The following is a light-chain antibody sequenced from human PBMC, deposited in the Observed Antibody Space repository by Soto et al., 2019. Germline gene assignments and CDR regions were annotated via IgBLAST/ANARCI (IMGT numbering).Light chain of an antibody. CDR1: QIVSTSY. CDR3: QQYGSSPMYT. J-gene: IGKJ2*01. Sequence: EIVLTQSPGTLSLSPGERATLSCRASQIVSTSYLAWYQQKPGQPPRLLIYGASSRATGIPDRFSGSGSGTDFTLTITRLEPEDFAVYYCQQYGSSPMYTFGQGTKLEIK. V-gene: IGKV3-20*01. CDR2: GAS.